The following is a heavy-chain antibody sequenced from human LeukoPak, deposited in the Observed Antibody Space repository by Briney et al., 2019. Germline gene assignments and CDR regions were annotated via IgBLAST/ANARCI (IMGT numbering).Heavy chain of an antibody. J-gene: IGHJ6*04. CDR2: INPNSGGT. Sequence: ASVKVSCKASGYTFTGYYMHWVRQAPGQGLEWMGWINPNSGGTNYAQKFQGRVTMTRDTSISTAYMELSRLRSEDTAVYYRARATLIRGYSYGYGVSWSVWGKGTTVTVSS. D-gene: IGHD5-18*01. CDR1: GYTFTGYY. CDR3: ARATLIRGYSYGYGVSWSV. V-gene: IGHV1-2*02.